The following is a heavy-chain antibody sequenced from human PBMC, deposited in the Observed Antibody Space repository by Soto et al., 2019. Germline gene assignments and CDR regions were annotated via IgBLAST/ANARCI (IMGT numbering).Heavy chain of an antibody. CDR1: GYSFTSNW. Sequence: PXESLKISRQGSGYSFTSNWLGWVRQMPGKGLEWMGIINPADSDIKYSPSFQGQVTISADKSIGTAYLQWSSLKASDTAMYYCARHQRDDASRKIDGWGQGTLVTVSS. CDR2: INPADSDI. D-gene: IGHD3-16*01. CDR3: ARHQRDDASRKIDG. J-gene: IGHJ4*02. V-gene: IGHV5-51*01.